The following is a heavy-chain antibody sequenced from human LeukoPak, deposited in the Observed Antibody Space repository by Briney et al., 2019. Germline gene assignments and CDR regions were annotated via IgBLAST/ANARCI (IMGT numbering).Heavy chain of an antibody. D-gene: IGHD2-2*01. CDR2: IYYSGST. CDR1: GGSISSYY. CDR3: ARSSYQLLYWFDP. V-gene: IGHV4-59*08. Sequence: SETLSLTCTVSGGSISSYYWSWLRQPPGKGLEWIGYIYYSGSTNYNPSLKSRVTISVDTSKNQFSLKLSSVTAADTAVYYCARSSYQLLYWFDPWGQGTLVTVSS. J-gene: IGHJ5*02.